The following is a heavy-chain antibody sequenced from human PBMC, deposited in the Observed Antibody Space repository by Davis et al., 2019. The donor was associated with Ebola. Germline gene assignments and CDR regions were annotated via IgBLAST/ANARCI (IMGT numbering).Heavy chain of an antibody. CDR1: GFSLSTSGVG. CDR2: IYWDDDK. J-gene: IGHJ4*02. V-gene: IGHV2-5*02. CDR3: AHSDFEGYCTGGVCLVWDY. D-gene: IGHD2-8*02. Sequence: SGPTLVKPTQTLTLTCTFSGFSLSTSGVGVGWIRQPPGKALEWLALIYWDDDKRYSPSLKSRLTITKDTSKNQVVLTMTNMDPVDTATYYCAHSDFEGYCTGGVCLVWDYWGQGTLVTVSS.